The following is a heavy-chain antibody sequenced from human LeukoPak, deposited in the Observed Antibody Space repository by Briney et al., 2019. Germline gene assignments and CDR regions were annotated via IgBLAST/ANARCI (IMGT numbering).Heavy chain of an antibody. CDR1: GGSISSSSSY. J-gene: IGHJ4*02. D-gene: IGHD3-22*01. V-gene: IGHV4-39*07. CDR3: ARSYRYFYDSSGWPEYYFEY. CDR2: IYYSGTT. Sequence: PSETLSLTCTVSGGSISSSSSYWGWIRQPPGKGLEWIGSIYYSGTTYYSPSLKSRVTISVDTSENQFSLKLSSVTAADTAVYYCARSYRYFYDSSGWPEYYFEYWGQGTLVTVSS.